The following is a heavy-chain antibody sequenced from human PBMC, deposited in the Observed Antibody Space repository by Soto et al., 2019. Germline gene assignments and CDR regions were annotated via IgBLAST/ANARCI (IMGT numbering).Heavy chain of an antibody. D-gene: IGHD3-22*01. CDR1: GYIFTSYW. J-gene: IGHJ6*02. V-gene: IGHV5-51*01. CDR3: ARRDSSGYRYYYYGMDV. CDR2: IYSGDSII. Sequence: GESLKISCTGSGYIFTSYWIAWVRQMPGKGLEWMGIIYSGDSIIRYSPSFQGQVTISADKSISTAYLQWSSLKASDTAMYYCARRDSSGYRYYYYGMDVWGQGTTVTVSS.